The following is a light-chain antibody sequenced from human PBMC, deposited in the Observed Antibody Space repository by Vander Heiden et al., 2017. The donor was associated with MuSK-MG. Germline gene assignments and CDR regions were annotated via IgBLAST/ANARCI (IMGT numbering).Light chain of an antibody. J-gene: IGLJ1*01. CDR1: SSDVGGDKY. CDR2: EVS. Sequence: SSLPQPASFSGSPGQTRTNSCTGTSSDVGGDKYVYWYQQQPGKAPKLMVDEVSKRPSGVSNRVSGSKSGNTASMTISGLQAEDEADYYCSSDKSSSNLYVFGTGTKFTVL. V-gene: IGLV2-14*01. CDR3: SSDKSSSNLYV.